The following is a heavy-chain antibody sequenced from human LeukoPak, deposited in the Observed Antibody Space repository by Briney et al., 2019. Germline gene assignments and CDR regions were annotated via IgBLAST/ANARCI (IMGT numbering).Heavy chain of an antibody. Sequence: GGSLRLSCTASGFTFGDYAMSWVRQAPGKGLEWVGFIRSKAYGGTTEYAASVKGRFTISRDDSKSIAYLQMNSLKTEDTAVYYCTRGGGYYFDYWGQGTLVTVSS. J-gene: IGHJ4*02. CDR1: GFTFGDYA. CDR2: IRSKAYGGTT. V-gene: IGHV3-49*04. CDR3: TRGGGYYFDY.